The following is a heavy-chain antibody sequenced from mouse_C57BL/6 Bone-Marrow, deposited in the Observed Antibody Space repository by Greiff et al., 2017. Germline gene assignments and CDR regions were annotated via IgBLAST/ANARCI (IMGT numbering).Heavy chain of an antibody. V-gene: IGHV7-3*01. CDR3: ARYNNYPYAMDY. CDR2: IRNKANGYTT. CDR1: GFTFTDYY. Sequence: EVKLMESGGGLVQPGGSLSLSCAASGFTFTDYYMSWVRQPPGKALEWLGFIRNKANGYTTEYSASVKGRFTISRDNSQSILYLQMNALRAEDSATDYCARYNNYPYAMDYWGQGTSVTVSS. J-gene: IGHJ4*01. D-gene: IGHD1-3*01.